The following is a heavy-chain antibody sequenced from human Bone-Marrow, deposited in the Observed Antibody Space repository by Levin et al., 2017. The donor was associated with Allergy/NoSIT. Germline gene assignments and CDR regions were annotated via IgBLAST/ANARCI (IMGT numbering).Heavy chain of an antibody. CDR2: IIPNLGVA. CDR3: ARDDSNSGSFNS. CDR1: GDTFSTLT. D-gene: IGHD3-10*01. Sequence: KISCKASGDTFSTLTVNWVRQAPGQGLEWMGRIIPNLGVANYAQKFQGRVTITADKSTSTAYMELSSLTSEDAAVYYCARDDSNSGSFNSWGQGTLVTVSS. J-gene: IGHJ4*02. V-gene: IGHV1-69*04.